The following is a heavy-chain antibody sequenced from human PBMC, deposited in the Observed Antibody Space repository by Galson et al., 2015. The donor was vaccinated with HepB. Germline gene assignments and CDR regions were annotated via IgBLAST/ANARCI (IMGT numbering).Heavy chain of an antibody. CDR3: ARDRDYDSCFDY. J-gene: IGHJ4*02. D-gene: IGHD3-22*01. V-gene: IGHV1-3*01. CDR2: INAGNGNT. Sequence: SVKVSCKASGYTFTSYAMHWVRQAPGQRLEWMGWINAGNGNTKYSQKFQGRVTITRDTSASTAYMELSSLRSEDTAVYYCARDRDYDSCFDYWGQGTLVTVSS. CDR1: GYTFTSYA.